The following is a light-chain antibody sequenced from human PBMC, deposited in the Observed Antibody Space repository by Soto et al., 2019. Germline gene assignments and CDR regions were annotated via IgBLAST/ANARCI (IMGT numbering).Light chain of an antibody. CDR1: SSYVGIYNY. CDR2: QVT. Sequence: QSALTQPASVSGSPGQSITISCTGTSSYVGIYNYVSWYQQHPGKAPKLMIYQVTNRPSGVSNRFSGSKSGNTASLTISGLQAEDEADYYCSSYTGSTNYVFGTGTKVTVL. V-gene: IGLV2-14*01. J-gene: IGLJ1*01. CDR3: SSYTGSTNYV.